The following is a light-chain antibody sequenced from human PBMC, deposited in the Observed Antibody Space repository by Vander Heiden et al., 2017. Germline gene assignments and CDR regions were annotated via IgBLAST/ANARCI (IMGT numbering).Light chain of an antibody. V-gene: IGKV1-33*01. CDR2: DAS. Sequence: DIQMTQSPSSLSASVGDRVTITCQASQDISNYLNWYQQKPGKAPKLLIYDASNLETAVLSRFSGSGSGTDFTFTIISLQPEDVATYYCQQDDNLPITFGQGTQLEIK. CDR1: QDISNY. CDR3: QQDDNLPIT. J-gene: IGKJ5*01.